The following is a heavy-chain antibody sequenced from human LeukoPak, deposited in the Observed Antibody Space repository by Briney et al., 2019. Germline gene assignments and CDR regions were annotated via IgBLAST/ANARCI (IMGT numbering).Heavy chain of an antibody. CDR2: ISSSGSTI. CDR3: ARPYCSSTTCYGFLNY. V-gene: IGHV3-48*03. J-gene: IGHJ4*02. Sequence: SGGSLRLSCAASGFTFSSYEMNWLRQAPGKGLEWVSYISSSGSTICYADSVKGRFTVSRDNAKNSLFLQMNSLRAEDTAVYYCARPYCSSTTCYGFLNYWGQGTLVTVSS. CDR1: GFTFSSYE. D-gene: IGHD2-2*01.